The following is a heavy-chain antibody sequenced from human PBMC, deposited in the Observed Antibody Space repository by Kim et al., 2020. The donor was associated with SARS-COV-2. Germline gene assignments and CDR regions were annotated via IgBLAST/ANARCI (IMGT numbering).Heavy chain of an antibody. CDR3: ARESDVAGNDY. CDR2: T. J-gene: IGHJ4*02. V-gene: IGHV3-11*06. Sequence: THYADSVKGRFTIPRDNADNSLYLQMNSRGAADTALYYCARESDVAGNDYWGQGTLVTVSS. D-gene: IGHD6-19*01.